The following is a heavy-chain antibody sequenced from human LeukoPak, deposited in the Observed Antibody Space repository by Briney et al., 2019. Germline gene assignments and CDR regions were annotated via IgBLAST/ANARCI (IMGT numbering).Heavy chain of an antibody. V-gene: IGHV4-4*07. Sequence: PSETLSLTCTVSGDSFGTYYWTWMRLPAGKGLEWIGRMHASGTTNYNPSPMSRVTMSVDTSKKQFSLKLRSVTAADTAVYYCARSTGYYSSLDYWGQGTLVTVSS. CDR1: GDSFGTYY. CDR3: ARSTGYYSSLDY. D-gene: IGHD5-12*01. J-gene: IGHJ4*02. CDR2: MHASGTT.